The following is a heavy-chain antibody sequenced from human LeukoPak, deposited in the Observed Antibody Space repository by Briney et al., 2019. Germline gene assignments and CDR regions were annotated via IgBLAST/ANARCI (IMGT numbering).Heavy chain of an antibody. CDR1: GYTFTGYY. J-gene: IGHJ4*02. V-gene: IGHV1-2*02. D-gene: IGHD5-18*01. CDR2: INPNSGGT. Sequence: ASVEVSCKASGYTFTGYYMHWVRQAPGQGLEWMGWINPNSGGTNYAQKFQGRVTMTRDTSISTAYMELSRLRSDDTAVYYCARDNTELMWIQPYFDYWGQGTLVTVSS. CDR3: ARDNTELMWIQPYFDY.